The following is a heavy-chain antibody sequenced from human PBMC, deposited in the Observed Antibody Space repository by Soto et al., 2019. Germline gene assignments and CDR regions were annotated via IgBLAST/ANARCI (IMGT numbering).Heavy chain of an antibody. CDR3: ARETEQFDP. J-gene: IGHJ5*02. CDR1: GGSISSYY. V-gene: IGHV4-59*01. CDR2: IYSSGST. Sequence: QVQLQESGPGLVKPSKTLSLTCTVSGGSISSYYWSWIRQSPGKGLEWIGYIYSSGSTNYNPSLKSRVTISVDKSKNQFSLKLSSVTAADTAVYYCARETEQFDPWGQGTLVSVSS.